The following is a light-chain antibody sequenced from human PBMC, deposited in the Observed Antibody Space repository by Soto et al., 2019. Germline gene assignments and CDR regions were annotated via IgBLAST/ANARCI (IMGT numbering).Light chain of an antibody. J-gene: IGKJ5*01. CDR3: QQYGTSEII. Sequence: EFVLTQSPGTLSLSPGERATLSCRASQSVRTYLAWYQVKPGQAPRLLIYDASRRASGVPARFSGSGSGTDFTLTISRLEPEDFAVFFCQQYGTSEIIFGQGTRLEIK. CDR1: QSVRTY. CDR2: DAS. V-gene: IGKV3-20*01.